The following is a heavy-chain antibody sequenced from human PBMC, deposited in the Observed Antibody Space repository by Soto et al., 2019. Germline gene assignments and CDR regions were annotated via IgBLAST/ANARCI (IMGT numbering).Heavy chain of an antibody. D-gene: IGHD3-16*02. CDR3: ARGRIYDYVWGSSRYHFDY. J-gene: IGHJ4*02. CDR2: IYYRGNT. CDR1: GGSISSGSYY. Sequence: QLQLQESGPGLVKPSETLSLTCTVSGGSISSGSYYWGWIRQSPGKGLEWIGSIYYRGNTYYNPSLKSRVTISVGTSKHQFSLKMSSVTATVTAVYYCARGRIYDYVWGSSRYHFDYWGQGTLVTVSS. V-gene: IGHV4-39*01.